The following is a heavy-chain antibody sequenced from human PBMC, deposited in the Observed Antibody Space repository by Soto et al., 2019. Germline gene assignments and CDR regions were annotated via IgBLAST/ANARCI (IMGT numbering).Heavy chain of an antibody. CDR2: IYNGGSP. Sequence: QVQLQESGPGLVKPSETLSLTCTVSVDSVSTAYWSWIRQPPGKRLEYIGFIYNGGSPNYNPSLESRVTISPDTSKNQFSLKLTSVTAADTAVYYCARGEWFLRGYGMDVWGRGTTVTVS. V-gene: IGHV4-59*02. J-gene: IGHJ6*02. D-gene: IGHD3-3*01. CDR3: ARGEWFLRGYGMDV. CDR1: VDSVSTAY.